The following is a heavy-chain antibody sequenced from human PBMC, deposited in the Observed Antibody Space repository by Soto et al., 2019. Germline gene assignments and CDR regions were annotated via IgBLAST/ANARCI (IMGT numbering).Heavy chain of an antibody. V-gene: IGHV2-5*02. CDR3: AHYSSTSSFDY. D-gene: IGHD6-13*01. Sequence: QITLKESGPPLVKXTQTFTLACTFSGFSLSTSGMGVGWIRQPPGKALEWLALIYWDDDKRYSPSLKSRLTITKDTSKNQVVLTMTNMDPVDTATYYCAHYSSTSSFDYWGQGTLVTVSS. CDR1: GFSLSTSGMG. CDR2: IYWDDDK. J-gene: IGHJ4*02.